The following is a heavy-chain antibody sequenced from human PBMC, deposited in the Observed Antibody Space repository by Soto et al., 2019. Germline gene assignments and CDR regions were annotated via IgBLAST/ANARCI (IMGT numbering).Heavy chain of an antibody. V-gene: IGHV1-18*01. CDR3: AGGGTPIDY. Sequence: QVQLVQSGAEVKKPGASVKVSCKTSGYTFTNFGLSWVRQAPGQGLEWMGWISAYNGNTNYAQNFQGRVTMTTDTSTRTDYMELRSLRSDDTAVYYCAGGGTPIDYWGQGTLVTVSS. CDR2: ISAYNGNT. CDR1: GYTFTNFG. D-gene: IGHD3-16*01. J-gene: IGHJ4*02.